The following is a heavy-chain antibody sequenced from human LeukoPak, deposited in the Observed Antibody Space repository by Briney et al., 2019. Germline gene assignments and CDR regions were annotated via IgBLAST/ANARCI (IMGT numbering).Heavy chain of an antibody. J-gene: IGHJ3*02. CDR1: GGNFSSYA. Sequence: SVNVSCKASGGNFSSYAISWVRQAAGQGLEGMGGIIPIFGTANYAQKFQGRVTITTDESTSTAYMELSSLRSEDTAVYYCARLGSLDAFDIWGQGTMVTVSS. CDR2: IIPIFGTA. CDR3: ARLGSLDAFDI. D-gene: IGHD1-26*01. V-gene: IGHV1-69*05.